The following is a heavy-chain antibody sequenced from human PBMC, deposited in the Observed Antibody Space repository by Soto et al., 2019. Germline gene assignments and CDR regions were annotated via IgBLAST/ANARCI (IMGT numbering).Heavy chain of an antibody. CDR1: GFSLSTTEEG. J-gene: IGHJ4*02. CDR2: IYWDDDK. V-gene: IGHV2-5*02. CDR3: AHGSCFGADCYPNPYFDF. D-gene: IGHD2-21*02. Sequence: QITLKESGPTLVKPTQTLXLTXTXSGFSLSTTEEGVGWIRQPPGKAPEWLALIYWDDDKRYSPSLKTRLTITKDTSKNQVVLTVTNVDPVDTATYYCAHGSCFGADCYPNPYFDFWGQGILVTVSS.